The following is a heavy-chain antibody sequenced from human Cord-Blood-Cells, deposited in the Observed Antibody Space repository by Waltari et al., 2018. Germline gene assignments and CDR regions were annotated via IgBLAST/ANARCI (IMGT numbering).Heavy chain of an antibody. CDR2: INPNSGGT. J-gene: IGHJ4*02. CDR1: GYTFTGYY. Sequence: QVQLVQSGAEVKKPGASVTVSCKASGYTFTGYYMHWVRQAPGQGLEWMGWINPNSGGTNYAQKFQGRVTMTRDTSISTAYMELSRLRSDDTAVYYCARAPGSDSGSYYFDYWGQGTLVTVSS. V-gene: IGHV1-2*02. CDR3: ARAPGSDSGSYYFDY. D-gene: IGHD1-26*01.